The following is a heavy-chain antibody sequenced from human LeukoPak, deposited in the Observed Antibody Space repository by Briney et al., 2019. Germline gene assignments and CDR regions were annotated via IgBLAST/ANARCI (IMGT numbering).Heavy chain of an antibody. D-gene: IGHD3-10*01. J-gene: IGHJ4*02. CDR2: IKSKTDGGTT. Sequence: PGGSLRLSCAASGISFRNAWMSWVRQAPGKGLEWIGRIKSKTDGGTTDYAAPVKGRFTISRDDSEDTVYTQMNSLKTEDTAVYYCTTFPQIYGSGNRDYWCQGTRVSVSS. CDR1: GISFRNAW. V-gene: IGHV3-15*01. CDR3: TTFPQIYGSGNRDY.